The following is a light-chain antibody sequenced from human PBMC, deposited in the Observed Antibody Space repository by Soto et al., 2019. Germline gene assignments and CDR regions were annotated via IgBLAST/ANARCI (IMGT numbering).Light chain of an antibody. CDR2: DAS. J-gene: IGKJ1*01. Sequence: DIQMTQSPSSLSASVGDRVTITCQASQDISNYLNWYQQKLGKAPKLLIYDASNLESGVPSRFSGSGSGTEFTLTISSLQPDDFATYYCQQYNSYSEWTFGQGTKVDIK. CDR3: QQYNSYSEWT. CDR1: QDISNY. V-gene: IGKV1-33*01.